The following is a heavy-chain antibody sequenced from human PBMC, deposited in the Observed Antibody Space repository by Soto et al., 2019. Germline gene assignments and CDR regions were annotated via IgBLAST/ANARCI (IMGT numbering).Heavy chain of an antibody. J-gene: IGHJ5*02. Sequence: QLQLQESGSGLVRPSQTLSLTCAVSGGSISSGGYSWNWIRQPPGKGLEWIGYIYHSGSTLYNPSLKSRVTISVDKSKNQFSLKLRSVAAADTAVYYCARDQLEGNWFDPWGQVTLGTVSS. CDR2: IYHSGST. D-gene: IGHD1-1*01. CDR1: GGSISSGGYS. CDR3: ARDQLEGNWFDP. V-gene: IGHV4-30-2*01.